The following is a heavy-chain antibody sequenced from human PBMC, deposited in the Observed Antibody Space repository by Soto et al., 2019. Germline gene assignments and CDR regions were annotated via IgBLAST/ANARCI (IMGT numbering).Heavy chain of an antibody. CDR2: IYWDGDE. D-gene: IGHD2-15*01. V-gene: IGHV2-5*02. CDR3: AHKGGRGAGMDV. J-gene: IGHJ6*02. CDR1: GFSVSTSGVG. Sequence: QITLKESGPTLVKPTQTLTLTCTFSGFSVSTSGVGVAWIRHPPGKALEWLALIYWDGDERYSPFLQSRVTITKDTTKNQVVLTMTNMDPVETATYYCAHKGGRGAGMDVWGQGTTVTVS.